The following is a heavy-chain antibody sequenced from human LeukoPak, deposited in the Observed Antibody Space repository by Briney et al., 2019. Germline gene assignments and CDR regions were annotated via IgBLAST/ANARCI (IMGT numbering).Heavy chain of an antibody. CDR2: ISYDGSNK. CDR1: GFTFNSYG. J-gene: IGHJ4*02. Sequence: GGSLRLSCAASGFTFNSYGMHWVRQAPGKGLEWVAVISYDGSNKYYADSVKGRFTISRDNSKNTLYLQMNSLRAEDTAVYYCAKGLEYWGQGTLVTVSS. V-gene: IGHV3-30*18. CDR3: AKGLEY. D-gene: IGHD5/OR15-5a*01.